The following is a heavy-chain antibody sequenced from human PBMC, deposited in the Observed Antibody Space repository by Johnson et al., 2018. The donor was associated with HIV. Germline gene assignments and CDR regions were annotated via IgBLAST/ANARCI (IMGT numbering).Heavy chain of an antibody. J-gene: IGHJ3*02. CDR1: GFIFSSYG. V-gene: IGHV3-30*02. CDR3: VKEASRGTVTQAPDAFDI. Sequence: QVHLVESGGGVVQPGGSLRLSCAASGFIFSSYGMHWVRQAPGKGLEWVAFIWYDGSRKYYPDSVKGRFTISRVNSKNMLYLQMNSLRVEDTSVYYCVKEASRGTVTQAPDAFDIWGQWTVVTVSS. CDR2: IWYDGSRK. D-gene: IGHD4-17*01.